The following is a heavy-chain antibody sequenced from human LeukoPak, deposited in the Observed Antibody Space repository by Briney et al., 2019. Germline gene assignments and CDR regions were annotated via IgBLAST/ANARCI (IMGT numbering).Heavy chain of an antibody. CDR2: IRYDGSNK. J-gene: IGHJ4*02. CDR3: AKDRGGYATAGIDY. D-gene: IGHD6-13*01. V-gene: IGHV3-30*02. Sequence: PGGSLRLSCAASGFTFSSYGMHWVRQAPGKGLEWVAFIRYDGSNKYYADSVKGRFIISRDNSKNTLYLQMNSLRAEDTAVYYCAKDRGGYATAGIDYWGQGTLVTVSS. CDR1: GFTFSSYG.